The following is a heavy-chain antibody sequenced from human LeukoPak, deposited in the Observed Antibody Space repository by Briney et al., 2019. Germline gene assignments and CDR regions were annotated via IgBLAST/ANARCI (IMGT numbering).Heavy chain of an antibody. Sequence: PSETLSLTCTVSGGSISSYYWSWIRQPPGKGLEGIGYIYYSGSTNYNPSLTSRVTISVDTYRNQFSLKLSSVTAADTAVYYCARESDSSGYYDAFDIWGQGTMVTVSS. J-gene: IGHJ3*02. V-gene: IGHV4-59*01. CDR3: ARESDSSGYYDAFDI. CDR2: IYYSGST. CDR1: GGSISSYY. D-gene: IGHD3-22*01.